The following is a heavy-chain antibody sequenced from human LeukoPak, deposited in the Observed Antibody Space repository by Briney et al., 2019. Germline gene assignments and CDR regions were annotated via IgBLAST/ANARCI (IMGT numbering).Heavy chain of an antibody. CDR1: GGSISSTTDY. CDR2: LYYSGST. D-gene: IGHD1-26*01. CDR3: ARDQGGATSY. V-gene: IGHV4-39*07. J-gene: IGHJ4*02. Sequence: PSETLSLTCTVSGGSISSTTDYWGWIRQPPGKGLEWIGSLYYSGSTFYSPSLKSRVTISLDTSKNQFSLKLGSVTAADTAVYYCARDQGGATSYWGQGTLVTVSS.